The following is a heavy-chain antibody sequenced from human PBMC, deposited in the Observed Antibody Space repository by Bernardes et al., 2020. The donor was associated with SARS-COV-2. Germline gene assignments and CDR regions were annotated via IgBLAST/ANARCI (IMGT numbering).Heavy chain of an antibody. D-gene: IGHD2-15*01. Sequence: ASVKVSCKASGYTFTNHAVHWVRQAPGQRLEWMGWIDTGNGNTKYSQKFQGRVTITRDTSASTAYMELGSLRSEDTAVYYCARDVGSRSLWYIDYWGQGTLVTVSS. CDR2: IDTGNGNT. CDR3: ARDVGSRSLWYIDY. J-gene: IGHJ4*02. CDR1: GYTFTNHA. V-gene: IGHV1-3*04.